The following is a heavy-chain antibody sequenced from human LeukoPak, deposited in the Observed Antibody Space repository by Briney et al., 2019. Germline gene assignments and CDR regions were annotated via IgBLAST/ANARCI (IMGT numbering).Heavy chain of an antibody. D-gene: IGHD6-19*01. V-gene: IGHV1-3*01. Sequence: ASVKVSCKASGYTFTSYAMHWVRQAPGQRLGWMGWINAGNGNTKYSQKFQGRVTITRDTSASTAYMELSSLRSEDTAVYYCAIPYSSSDYFDYWGQGTLVTVSS. CDR2: INAGNGNT. CDR1: GYTFTSYA. CDR3: AIPYSSSDYFDY. J-gene: IGHJ4*02.